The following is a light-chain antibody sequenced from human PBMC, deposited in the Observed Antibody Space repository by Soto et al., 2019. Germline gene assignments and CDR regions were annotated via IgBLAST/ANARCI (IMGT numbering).Light chain of an antibody. CDR3: SSYTSSSTLSTYV. CDR1: SSDVGGYNY. J-gene: IGLJ1*01. V-gene: IGLV2-14*03. CDR2: DVS. Sequence: QSALTLPASVSGAPGRSLLIFCTGTSSDVGGYNYVSWYQHHPGKAPKLMIYDVSNRPSGVSNRFSGSKSGNTASLIISGLQAEDEADYYCSSYTSSSTLSTYVFGTGTKVTVL.